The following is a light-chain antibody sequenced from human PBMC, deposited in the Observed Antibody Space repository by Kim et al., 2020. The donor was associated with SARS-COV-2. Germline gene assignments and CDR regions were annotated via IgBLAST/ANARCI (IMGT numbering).Light chain of an antibody. J-gene: IGLJ2*01. CDR2: QDS. CDR3: QAWDSGIAGV. V-gene: IGLV3-1*01. CDR1: KLGDKY. Sequence: VAPGQAASITCSGDKLGDKYACWYQQKPGQSPVLVIYQDSKRPSGIPEPFSGSNSGNTATLTITGTQPMDEADYYCQAWDSGIAGVFGGGTQLTVL.